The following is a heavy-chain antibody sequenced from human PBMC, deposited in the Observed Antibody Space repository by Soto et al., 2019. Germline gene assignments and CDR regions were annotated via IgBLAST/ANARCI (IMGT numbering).Heavy chain of an antibody. CDR2: IYNDGTYS. CDR1: VFIFNMYL. Sequence: VXLSCEAYVFIFNMYLMHWVRQSPGKGLVWISRIYNDGTYSDYADSVRGRFTISRDNVNDTLYLQMNNLRAEDSGLYYCTRGPRPISTGTGAYWGQGTQVTVSS. CDR3: TRGPRPISTGTGAY. V-gene: IGHV3-74*01. D-gene: IGHD3-10*01. J-gene: IGHJ4*02.